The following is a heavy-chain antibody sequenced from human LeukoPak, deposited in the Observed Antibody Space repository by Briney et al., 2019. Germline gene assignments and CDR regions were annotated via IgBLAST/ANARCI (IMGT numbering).Heavy chain of an antibody. J-gene: IGHJ4*02. Sequence: SETLSLTCAVYGGSFSGYYWSWIRQPPGKGLEWIGEINHSGSTNYNPSLKSRVTISVDTSKNQFSLKLSSVTAADTAVYYCARKLGYWSSYVFDYWGQGTLVTVSS. V-gene: IGHV4-34*01. CDR3: ARKLGYWSSYVFDY. D-gene: IGHD2-15*01. CDR2: INHSGST. CDR1: GGSFSGYY.